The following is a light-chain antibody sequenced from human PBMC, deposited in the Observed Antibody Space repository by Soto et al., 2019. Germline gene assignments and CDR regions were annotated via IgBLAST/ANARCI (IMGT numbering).Light chain of an antibody. CDR1: QSVSSSY. J-gene: IGKJ1*01. V-gene: IGKV3-20*01. CDR2: GAS. Sequence: EIVLTQSPGTLSLSPGERATLSCRASQSVSSSYLAWYQQKPGQAPRLLIYGASSRATGIPDRFIGSGSGTDFTLTISRLEPEDFAVYYFVRTFGQGTKVE. CDR3: VRT.